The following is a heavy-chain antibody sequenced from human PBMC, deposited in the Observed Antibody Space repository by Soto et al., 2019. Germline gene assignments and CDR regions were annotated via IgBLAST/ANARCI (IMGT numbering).Heavy chain of an antibody. D-gene: IGHD3-16*01. CDR1: GFTFSPYW. CDR3: VCGGNFFVY. Sequence: EVQLVESGGGLVQPGGSLRLPCAASGFTFSPYWMTWVRQLPGKGLEWVASINQDGSERYYVASVRGRFTISRDIAKNSLYLQMNSLRAEDTAVYYCVCGGNFFVYWGQGTLVTVSP. V-gene: IGHV3-7*01. J-gene: IGHJ4*02. CDR2: INQDGSER.